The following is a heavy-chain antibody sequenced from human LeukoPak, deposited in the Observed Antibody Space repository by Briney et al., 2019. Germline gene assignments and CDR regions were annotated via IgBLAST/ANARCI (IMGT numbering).Heavy chain of an antibody. CDR3: ATGDRITMIVVVPFQH. D-gene: IGHD3-22*01. Sequence: ASVKVSCKVSGYTFTDYYMHWVQQAPGKGLEWMGLVDPEDGETIYAEKFQGRVTITADTSTDTAYMELSSLRSEDTAVYYGATGDRITMIVVVPFQHWGQGTLVTVSS. CDR2: VDPEDGET. J-gene: IGHJ1*01. V-gene: IGHV1-69-2*01. CDR1: GYTFTDYY.